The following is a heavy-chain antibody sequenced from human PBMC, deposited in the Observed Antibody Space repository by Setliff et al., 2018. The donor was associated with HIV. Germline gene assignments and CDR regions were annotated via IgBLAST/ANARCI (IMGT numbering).Heavy chain of an antibody. CDR1: GFTFSSYA. J-gene: IGHJ3*01. CDR2: LSANAAYT. Sequence: GGSLRLSCSASGFTFSSYAMHWVRQAPGKGLEWVSTLSANAAYTFYTDSVRGRFTISRDNSMNTLYLQMSSLRAEDTAMYYCAKLDYYDTSGSWARKVAIDFWGRGTMVTVSS. D-gene: IGHD3-22*01. V-gene: IGHV3-23*01. CDR3: AKLDYYDTSGSWARKVAIDF.